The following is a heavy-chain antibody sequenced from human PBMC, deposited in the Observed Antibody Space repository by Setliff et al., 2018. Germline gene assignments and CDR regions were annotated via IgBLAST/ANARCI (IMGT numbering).Heavy chain of an antibody. CDR1: GYTFRSYG. CDR3: ARGGDIITIFGVVTPDYYYYYMDV. Sequence: GASVKVSCKASGYTFRSYGINWVRQAPGQGLEWMGWINTNTGNPTYAQGFTGRFVFSLDTSVTTAYLQISSLKAQDSAVYYCARGGDIITIFGVVTPDYYYYYMDVWGKGTMVTVSS. CDR2: INTNTGNP. V-gene: IGHV7-4-1*02. D-gene: IGHD3-3*01. J-gene: IGHJ6*03.